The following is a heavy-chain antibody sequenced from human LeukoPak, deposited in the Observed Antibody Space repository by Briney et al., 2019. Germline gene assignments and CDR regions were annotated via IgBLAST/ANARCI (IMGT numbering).Heavy chain of an antibody. J-gene: IGHJ5*02. CDR3: ARGTVTTLPSWFDP. D-gene: IGHD4-11*01. CDR2: INPKSGGT. V-gene: IGHV1-2*02. CDR1: GYSFTGHY. Sequence: APVKVSCKASGYSFTGHYMHWVRQAPGQGLEWMGWINPKSGGTNYAQKFQGRVTMTRDTSISTAYMDMSSLRSDDTAVYYCARGTVTTLPSWFDPWGQGTLVTVSS.